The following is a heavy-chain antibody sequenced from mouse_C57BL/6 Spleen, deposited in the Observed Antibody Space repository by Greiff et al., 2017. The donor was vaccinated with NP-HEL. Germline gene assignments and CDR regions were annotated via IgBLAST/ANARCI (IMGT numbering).Heavy chain of an antibody. CDR1: GYTFTDYN. CDR2: INPNNGGT. V-gene: IGHV1-22*01. CDR3: ASYGNYGLYAMDY. Sequence: EVKLMESGPELVKPGASVKMSCKASGYTFTDYNMHWVKQSHGKSLEWIGYINPNNGGTSYNQKFKGKATLTVNKSSSTAYMELRSLTSEDSAVYYCASYGNYGLYAMDYWGQGTSVTVSS. D-gene: IGHD2-1*01. J-gene: IGHJ4*01.